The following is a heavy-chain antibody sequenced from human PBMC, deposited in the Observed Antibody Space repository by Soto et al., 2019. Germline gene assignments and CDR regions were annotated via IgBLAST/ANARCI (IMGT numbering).Heavy chain of an antibody. D-gene: IGHD3-10*01. J-gene: IGHJ6*02. V-gene: IGHV3-48*02. Sequence: EVQLVESGGGWVPPGGSLRLSCAASAFSLSSHAMNWVRLAPGKGLEWASYITTGSSTIYYADSVRGRFTISRDNAKNLLFLQMDSLRDEDTAVYYCARGGRGEGYNMGYYYYGMDVWGRGTAVTVSS. CDR3: ARGGRGEGYNMGYYYYGMDV. CDR2: ITTGSSTI. CDR1: AFSLSSHA.